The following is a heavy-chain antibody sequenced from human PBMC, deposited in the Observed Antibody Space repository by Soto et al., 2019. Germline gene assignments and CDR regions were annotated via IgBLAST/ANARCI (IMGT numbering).Heavy chain of an antibody. CDR3: ARYGGYEGLRFDP. CDR2: IFYSGST. J-gene: IGHJ5*02. Sequence: PSETLSLTCTVSGGSISSGDYYWSWIRQPPGKGLEWIGYIFYSGSTYYNPSLKSRVTISADTSKNQFSLKLSSETAADTGVYYCARYGGYEGLRFDPWGPGTLVTVSS. D-gene: IGHD5-12*01. CDR1: GGSISSGDYY. V-gene: IGHV4-30-4*01.